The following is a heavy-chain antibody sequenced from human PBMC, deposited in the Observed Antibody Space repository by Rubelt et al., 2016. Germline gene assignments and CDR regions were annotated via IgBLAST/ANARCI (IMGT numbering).Heavy chain of an antibody. CDR2: IWYDGSNK. CDR3: ARLAYYYGSGSSYNLDY. J-gene: IGHJ4*02. CDR1: GFTFSSYG. Sequence: GGGVVQPGRSLRLSCAASGFTFSSYGMHWVRQATGKGLEWVAVIWYDGSNKYYADSVKGRFTISRDNSKNTLYLQMNSLRAEDTAEYYCARLAYYYGSGSSYNLDYWGQGTLVTVSS. V-gene: IGHV3-33*01. D-gene: IGHD3-10*01.